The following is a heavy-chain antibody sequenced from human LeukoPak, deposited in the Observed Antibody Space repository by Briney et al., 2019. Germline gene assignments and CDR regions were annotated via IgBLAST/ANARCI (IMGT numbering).Heavy chain of an antibody. J-gene: IGHJ4*02. V-gene: IGHV3-43D*03. CDR3: ARGLYHFDY. D-gene: IGHD2-2*01. Sequence: GSLRLSCAASGFTFDDYAMHLVRQVPGKGLEWVSVITWNGCVTYYADSVKCRFTISRDSSENSLYLRMNSLRAEDTALYYCARGLYHFDYWGQGTLVAVSS. CDR1: GFTFDDYA. CDR2: ITWNGCVT.